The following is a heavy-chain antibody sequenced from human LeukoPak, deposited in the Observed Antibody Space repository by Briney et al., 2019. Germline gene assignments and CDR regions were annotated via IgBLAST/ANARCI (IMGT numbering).Heavy chain of an antibody. V-gene: IGHV3-53*01. CDR2: IYSGGNT. Sequence: GGSLRLSCTVSGFTVSGNSMSWVRQAPGKGLEWVSFIYSGGNTHYSDSVKGRFTISRDNSKNTLYLQMNSLRAEDTAVYYCAIGYCTNGVCYPFDYWGQGTLVTVSS. D-gene: IGHD2-8*01. J-gene: IGHJ4*02. CDR1: GFTVSGNS. CDR3: AIGYCTNGVCYPFDY.